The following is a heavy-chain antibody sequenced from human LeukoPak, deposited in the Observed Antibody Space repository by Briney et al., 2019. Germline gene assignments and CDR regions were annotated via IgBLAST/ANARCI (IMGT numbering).Heavy chain of an antibody. V-gene: IGHV1-2*02. D-gene: IGHD2-2*01. CDR1: GYTFTGYY. J-gene: IGHJ4*02. CDR3: ARRYCSSTSCYYFDY. CDR2: IHPDRGTT. Sequence: ASVKVSCKASGYTFTGYYMHWVRQAPGQGREWMGWIHPDRGTTNYAQKFQGRVTMTRDTSITAAYMELSRLRSDDTAVYYCARRYCSSTSCYYFDYWGQGTLVTVSS.